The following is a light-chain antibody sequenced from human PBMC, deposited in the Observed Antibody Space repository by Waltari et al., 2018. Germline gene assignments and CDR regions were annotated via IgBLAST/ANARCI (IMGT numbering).Light chain of an antibody. CDR2: DVS. V-gene: IGLV2-11*01. CDR3: CSYAGSYTYV. Sequence: QSALTQPRPVSGSPGQPVTISCTDTSTDVGGYHYVSWYQQHPGKAPKLMIYDVSKRPSGVPDRFSGSKSGNTASLTISGLQAEDEADYYCCSYAGSYTYVFGTGTKVTVL. J-gene: IGLJ1*01. CDR1: STDVGGYHY.